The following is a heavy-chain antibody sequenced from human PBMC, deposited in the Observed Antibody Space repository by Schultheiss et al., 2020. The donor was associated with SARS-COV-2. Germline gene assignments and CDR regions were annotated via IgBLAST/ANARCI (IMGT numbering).Heavy chain of an antibody. CDR2: ISGSGGST. CDR3: AKRYSSSWFDY. D-gene: IGHD6-13*01. Sequence: GGSLRLSCAASGFTLSSYAMSWVRQAPGKGLEWVAGISGSGGSTHHADSVKGRFTISRDNSKNTLYLQMNSLRAEDTAVYYCAKRYSSSWFDYWGQGTLVTVSS. J-gene: IGHJ5*01. V-gene: IGHV3-23*01. CDR1: GFTLSSYA.